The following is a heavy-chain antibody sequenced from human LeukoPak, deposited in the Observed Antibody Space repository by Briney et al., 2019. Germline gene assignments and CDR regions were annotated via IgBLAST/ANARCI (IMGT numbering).Heavy chain of an antibody. CDR2: IRYDGGNK. J-gene: IGHJ4*02. D-gene: IGHD3-10*01. Sequence: GGSLRLSCAASGFTFSSYGMHWVRQAPGKGLEWVAFIRYDGGNKYYADSVKGRFTISRDNSKNTLYLQMNSLRTEDTAVYYCAKDAIVLLWFGELFDYWGQGTLVTVSS. CDR1: GFTFSSYG. V-gene: IGHV3-30*02. CDR3: AKDAIVLLWFGELFDY.